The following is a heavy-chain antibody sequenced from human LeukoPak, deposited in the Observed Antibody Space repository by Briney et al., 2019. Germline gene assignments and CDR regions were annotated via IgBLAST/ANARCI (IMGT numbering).Heavy chain of an antibody. Sequence: SSETLSLTCTVSGGSFSSSDYYWGWIRQPPGKGLEWIGSIYYSGTTYYNPSLKSRVTISVDTSKKQFSLKLRSVTAADTAVYYCARHEWGITNAFDIWGQGTMVTVSS. J-gene: IGHJ3*02. D-gene: IGHD1-14*01. CDR3: ARHEWGITNAFDI. CDR1: GGSFSSSDYY. V-gene: IGHV4-39*01. CDR2: IYYSGTT.